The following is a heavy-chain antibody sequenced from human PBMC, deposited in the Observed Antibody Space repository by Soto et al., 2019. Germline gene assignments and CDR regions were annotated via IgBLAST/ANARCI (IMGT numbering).Heavy chain of an antibody. CDR3: AKDTGRGGGSVFDY. D-gene: IGHD2-15*01. J-gene: IGHJ4*02. CDR1: GFIFSNYA. V-gene: IGHV3-23*01. Sequence: EVQLLESGGGLVQPGGSLRLSCAPSGFIFSNYAMSWVRQARGKGLEWVSAISGSGADTYYTESVKGRFTISRDNFKNTLYLQMYSLRAEDTAVYYCAKDTGRGGGSVFDYWGQGTLVTVSS. CDR2: ISGSGADT.